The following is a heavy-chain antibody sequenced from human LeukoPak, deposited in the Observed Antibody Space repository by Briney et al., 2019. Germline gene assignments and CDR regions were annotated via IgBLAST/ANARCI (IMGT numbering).Heavy chain of an antibody. CDR1: GFTFSSYS. V-gene: IGHV3-21*01. D-gene: IGHD5-12*01. CDR2: ISTSSSYI. CDR3: ARVEGNIVTTTEGYFDY. J-gene: IGHJ4*02. Sequence: KTGGSLRLSCAASGFTFSSYSMNWVRQAPGKGLEWVSSISTSSSYIYYADSMKGRFTISRDNAKNSLYLQMNSLRAEDTAVYYCARVEGNIVTTTEGYFDYWGQGTLVTVSS.